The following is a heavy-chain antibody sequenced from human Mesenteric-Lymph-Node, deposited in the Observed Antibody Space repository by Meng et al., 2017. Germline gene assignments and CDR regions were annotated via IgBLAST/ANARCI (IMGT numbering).Heavy chain of an antibody. V-gene: IGHV3-11*01. CDR1: GFTFSDYY. Sequence: GGSLRLSCAASGFTFSDYYMSWIRQAPGKGLEWVSYISSSGSTIYYADSVKGRFTISRDNSRNTLYLQMNSLRAEDTAVYYCAKGTITPPGTGWGYYCDYWGQGTLVTVSS. CDR3: AKGTITPPGTGWGYYCDY. J-gene: IGHJ4*02. CDR2: ISSSGSTI. D-gene: IGHD6-13*01.